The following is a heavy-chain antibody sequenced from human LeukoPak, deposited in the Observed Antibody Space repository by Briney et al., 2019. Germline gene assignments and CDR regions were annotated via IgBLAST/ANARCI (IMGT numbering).Heavy chain of an antibody. CDR2: IISSGGST. Sequence: GSVNVSCKASGYTFTSYYMHWVRQAPGQGLEWMGIIISSGGSTTYAQKFQGRVTMTRDMSTRTVYMELSSLRTKDTAVYYCAKYQGESYSTPGPNYFDYWGQGTLVTVSS. D-gene: IGHD2-21*01. CDR1: GYTFTSYY. J-gene: IGHJ4*02. CDR3: AKYQGESYSTPGPNYFDY. V-gene: IGHV1-46*01.